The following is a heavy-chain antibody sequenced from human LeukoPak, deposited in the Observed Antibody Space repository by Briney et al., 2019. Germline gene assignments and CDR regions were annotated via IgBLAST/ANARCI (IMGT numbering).Heavy chain of an antibody. J-gene: IGHJ3*02. V-gene: IGHV3-9*03. CDR2: ISRNSGSI. D-gene: IGHD2-8*01. CDR1: GFTFDDYA. CDR3: AKARAANGIHDAFDI. Sequence: GRSLRLSCAASGFTFDDYAMHWVRQAPGKGLEWVSGISRNSGSIGYADSVKGRFTISRDNAKNSLYLQMNSLRAEDMALYYCAKARAANGIHDAFDIWGQGTMVTVSS.